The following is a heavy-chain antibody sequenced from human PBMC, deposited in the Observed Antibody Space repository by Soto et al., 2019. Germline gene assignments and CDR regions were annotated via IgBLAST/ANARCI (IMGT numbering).Heavy chain of an antibody. D-gene: IGHD6-13*01. Sequence: EVQLVESGGGLVQPGRSLRLSCAASGFTFDDYAMHWVRRGPGKGLEWVSGISWNSGSIGNAASVKGRFTISRDNAKNSLYLQMNTVRAGGTALYYCAKDIRPQLGVWYFDLWGRGTLVTVSS. J-gene: IGHJ2*01. CDR1: GFTFDDYA. CDR2: ISWNSGSI. V-gene: IGHV3-9*01. CDR3: AKDIRPQLGVWYFDL.